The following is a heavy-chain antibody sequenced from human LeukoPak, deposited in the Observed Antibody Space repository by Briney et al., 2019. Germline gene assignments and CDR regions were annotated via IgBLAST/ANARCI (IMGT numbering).Heavy chain of an antibody. CDR3: TSGIVVVVAARRVWFDP. Sequence: GASLRLSCAASGFTFSSYAMSWVRQAPGKGLEWVGFIRSKAYGGTTEYAASVKGRFTISRDDSKSIAYLQMNSLKTEDTAVYYCTSGIVVVVAARRVWFDPWGQGTLVTVSS. D-gene: IGHD2-15*01. CDR2: IRSKAYGGTT. J-gene: IGHJ5*02. V-gene: IGHV3-49*02. CDR1: GFTFSSYA.